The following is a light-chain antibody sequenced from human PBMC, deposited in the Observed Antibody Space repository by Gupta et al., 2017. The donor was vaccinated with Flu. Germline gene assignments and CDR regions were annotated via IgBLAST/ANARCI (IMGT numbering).Light chain of an antibody. Sequence: SYVLTQAPSVSVSPGQTATITCSGDKLGDKFACWYQQKPGQSPVLVIYEDHKRPSGIPERFSGSNSGNTATLTISGTQAMDEADYYCQAWVTSTVVFGGGTKLTVL. CDR3: QAWVTSTVV. CDR2: EDH. V-gene: IGLV3-1*01. J-gene: IGLJ3*02. CDR1: KLGDKF.